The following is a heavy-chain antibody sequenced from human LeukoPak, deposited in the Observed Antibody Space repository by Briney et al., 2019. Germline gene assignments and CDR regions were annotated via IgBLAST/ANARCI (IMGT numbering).Heavy chain of an antibody. J-gene: IGHJ6*02. D-gene: IGHD6-19*01. CDR1: GFTFSSYW. CDR3: ARGTYSSGWGRNYYYGMDV. Sequence: PGGSLRLSCAASGFTFSSYWMSWVRQAPGKGLEWVANIKQDGSEKDYVDSVKGRFTISRDNAKNSLYLQMNSLRAEDTAVSYCARGTYSSGWGRNYYYGMDVWGQGTTVTVSS. V-gene: IGHV3-7*01. CDR2: IKQDGSEK.